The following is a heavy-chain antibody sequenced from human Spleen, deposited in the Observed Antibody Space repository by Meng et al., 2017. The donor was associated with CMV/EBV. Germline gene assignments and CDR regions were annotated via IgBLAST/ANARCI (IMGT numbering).Heavy chain of an antibody. Sequence: GGSLRLSCAASGFTFSSYSMNWVRQAPGKGLEWVSSISSSSSYIYYADSVKGRFTISRDNAKNSLYLQMNSLRAEDTAVYYCARSPGYCSSTSCLSTYWGQGTLVTVS. D-gene: IGHD2-2*01. CDR1: GFTFSSYS. CDR3: ARSPGYCSSTSCLSTY. CDR2: ISSSSSYI. V-gene: IGHV3-21*01. J-gene: IGHJ4*02.